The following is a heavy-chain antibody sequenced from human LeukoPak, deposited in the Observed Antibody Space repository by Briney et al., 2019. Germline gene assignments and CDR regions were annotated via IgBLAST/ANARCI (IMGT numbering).Heavy chain of an antibody. J-gene: IGHJ6*03. CDR3: ASLVVPAAKVRGYYYYYMDV. D-gene: IGHD2-2*01. CDR2: IYYTGST. CDR1: GGSISSYY. Sequence: SETLSLTCTVSGGSISSYYWSWIRQPPGKGLEWIGHIYYTGSTNHNPSLKSRVTISIDTSKNQFSLKLSSVTAADTAVYYCASLVVPAAKVRGYYYYYMDVWGKGTTVTVSS. V-gene: IGHV4-59*01.